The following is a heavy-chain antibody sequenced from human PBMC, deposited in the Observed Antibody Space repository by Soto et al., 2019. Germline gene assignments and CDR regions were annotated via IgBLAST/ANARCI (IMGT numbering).Heavy chain of an antibody. D-gene: IGHD6-6*01. Sequence: GGSLRLSCSASGFTFSSYAMHWVRQAPGKGLEYVSAISSNGGSTYYADSVKGRFTISRDNSKNTLYLQMSSLRAEDTAVYYCVKSYSSSKYYYYYGIDVWGQGTTVNVSS. V-gene: IGHV3-64D*06. CDR2: ISSNGGST. J-gene: IGHJ6*02. CDR1: GFTFSSYA. CDR3: VKSYSSSKYYYYYGIDV.